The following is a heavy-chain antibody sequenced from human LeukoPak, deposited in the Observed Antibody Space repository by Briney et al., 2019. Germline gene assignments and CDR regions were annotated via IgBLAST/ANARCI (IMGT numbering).Heavy chain of an antibody. J-gene: IGHJ4*02. CDR2: IYYRSKWNN. D-gene: IGHD2-15*01. Sequence: SQTLSLTCAISGDTVSSNSAAWNWIRQSPSRGLEWLGRIYYRSKWNNDYAVSVKSRITINPATSKNQFSLQLNSVTPEDTAVYYCARDFCSGGSCYWRFDYWGQGTLVTVSS. V-gene: IGHV6-1*01. CDR1: GDTVSSNSAA. CDR3: ARDFCSGGSCYWRFDY.